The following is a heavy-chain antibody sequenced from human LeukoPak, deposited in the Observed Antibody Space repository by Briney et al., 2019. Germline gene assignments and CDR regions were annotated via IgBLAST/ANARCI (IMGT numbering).Heavy chain of an antibody. Sequence: PSETLSLTCTVSGGSISSSSYYWGWIRQPPGKGLEWIGSIYYSGSTYYNPSLKSRVTISVDTSKNQFSLKLSSVTAADTAVYYCARLRLFNFDYWGQGTLVTVFS. CDR2: IYYSGST. CDR3: ARLRLFNFDY. D-gene: IGHD3-22*01. CDR1: GGSISSSSYY. V-gene: IGHV4-39*01. J-gene: IGHJ4*02.